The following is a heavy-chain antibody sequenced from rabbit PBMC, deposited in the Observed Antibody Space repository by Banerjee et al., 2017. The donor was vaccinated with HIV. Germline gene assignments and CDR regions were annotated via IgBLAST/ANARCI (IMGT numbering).Heavy chain of an antibody. D-gene: IGHD6-1*01. Sequence: QEQLVESGGGLVQPEGSLTLTCTASGFSFSSNYYMCWVRQAPGKGLEWIACIYGGSTGDTYYASWGKGRFTISKTSSTTVTLEMTSLTAADTATYFCVREPGNAYSDLWGQGTLVTVS. J-gene: IGHJ3*01. CDR1: GFSFSSNYY. CDR2: IYGGSTGDT. CDR3: VREPGNAYSDL. V-gene: IGHV1S45*01.